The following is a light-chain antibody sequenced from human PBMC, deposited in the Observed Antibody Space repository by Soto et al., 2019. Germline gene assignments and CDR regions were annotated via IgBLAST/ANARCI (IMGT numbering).Light chain of an antibody. CDR2: DTS. J-gene: IGKJ1*01. Sequence: EIVLTQSPATLSSSPVERATISCRASQTVSSKLAWYQHKPGQAPRLLLYDTSNRATGIPARFSGSGSGTDFPLTIISLEPEDFAVYYCHQRKSWPRTFGQGTKVEIK. V-gene: IGKV3-11*01. CDR1: QTVSSK. CDR3: HQRKSWPRT.